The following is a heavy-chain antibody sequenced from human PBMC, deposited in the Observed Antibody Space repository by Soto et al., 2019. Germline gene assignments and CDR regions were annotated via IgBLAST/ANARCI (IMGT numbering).Heavy chain of an antibody. J-gene: IGHJ6*02. D-gene: IGHD3-3*01. CDR3: ARDPGYDFWSGYYILNPASYYYGMDV. CDR2: ISAYNGNT. V-gene: IGHV1-18*01. Sequence: ASVKVSCKASGYTFTIYVISWVRQAPGQGLEWMGWISAYNGNTNYAQKLQGRVTMTTDTSTSTAYMELRSLRSDDTAVYYCARDPGYDFWSGYYILNPASYYYGMDVWGQGTTVTVSS. CDR1: GYTFTIYV.